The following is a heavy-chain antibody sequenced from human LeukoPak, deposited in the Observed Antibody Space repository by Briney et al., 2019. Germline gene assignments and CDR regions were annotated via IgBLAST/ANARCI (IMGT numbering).Heavy chain of an antibody. CDR1: GGSISSYY. D-gene: IGHD6-13*01. J-gene: IGHJ3*02. V-gene: IGHV4-59*12. Sequence: SETLSLTCTVSGGSISSYYWSWIRQPPGKGLEWIGYIYYSGSTNYNPSLKSRVTMSVDTSKNQFSLKLSSVTAADTAVYYCAREAGSSSWYDAFDIWGQGTMVTVSS. CDR3: AREAGSSSWYDAFDI. CDR2: IYYSGST.